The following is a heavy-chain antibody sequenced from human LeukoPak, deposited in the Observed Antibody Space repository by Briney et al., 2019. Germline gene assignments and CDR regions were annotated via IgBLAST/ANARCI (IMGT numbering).Heavy chain of an antibody. V-gene: IGHV1-2*02. Sequence: GASVKVSCKASGYTFTGYYMHWVRQAPGQGLEWMGWINPNSGGTNYAQKFQGRVTMTRDTSISTAYMELSRLRSDDTAVYYCARETMVRGVIMGSDYWGQGTLVTVSS. D-gene: IGHD3-10*01. CDR1: GYTFTGYY. CDR2: INPNSGGT. J-gene: IGHJ4*02. CDR3: ARETMVRGVIMGSDY.